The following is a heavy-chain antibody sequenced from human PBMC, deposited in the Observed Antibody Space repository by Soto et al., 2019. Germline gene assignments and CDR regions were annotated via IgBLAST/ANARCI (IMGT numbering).Heavy chain of an antibody. CDR2: LIPIFGTA. CDR3: ARFCSSTSCYQYYYYGMDV. Sequence: QVQLVQSGAEVKKPGSSVKVSCKASGGTFSSYAISRVRQAPGQGLEWMGGLIPIFGTANYAQKFQGRVTITADESTSTAYMELSSLRSEDTAVYYCARFCSSTSCYQYYYYGMDVWGQGTTVTVSS. J-gene: IGHJ6*02. CDR1: GGTFSSYA. V-gene: IGHV1-69*01. D-gene: IGHD2-2*01.